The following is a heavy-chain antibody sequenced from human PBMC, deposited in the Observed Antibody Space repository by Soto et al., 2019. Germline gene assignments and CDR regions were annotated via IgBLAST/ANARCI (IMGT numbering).Heavy chain of an antibody. Sequence: PSETLSLTCSVSGASMNTYFWSWIRQPAGKGLEWIGRVYTSGTTNYNPSLKSRVTMSVDTSKKQVSLKLISLTAADTGLYYCARDEPDTGEGFDIWGQGTMVT. V-gene: IGHV4-4*07. CDR3: ARDEPDTGEGFDI. J-gene: IGHJ3*02. D-gene: IGHD3-10*01. CDR2: VYTSGTT. CDR1: GASMNTYF.